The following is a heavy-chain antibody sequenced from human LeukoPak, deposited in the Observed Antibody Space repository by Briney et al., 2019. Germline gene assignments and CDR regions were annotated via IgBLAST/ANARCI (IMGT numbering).Heavy chain of an antibody. J-gene: IGHJ3*02. CDR2: INPNSGGT. CDR1: GYTFTGYY. CDR3: ASSGYCSSTSCYEGRGSAFDI. D-gene: IGHD2-2*01. Sequence: GASVKVSCKASGYTFTGYYMHWVRQAPGQGLEWMGWINPNSGGTNYAQKFQGRVTMTRDTSISTAYMELSRLRSDDTAVYYCASSGYCSSTSCYEGRGSAFDIWGQGTMVTVSS. V-gene: IGHV1-2*02.